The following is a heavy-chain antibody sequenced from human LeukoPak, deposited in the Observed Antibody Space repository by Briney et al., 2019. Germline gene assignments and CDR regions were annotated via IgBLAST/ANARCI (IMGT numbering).Heavy chain of an antibody. V-gene: IGHV1-69*06. Sequence: GASVKVSCKASGGTFSSYAISWVRQAPGQGLEWMGGIIPIFGTANYAQKFQGRVTITADKSTSTAYMELSSLRSEDTAVYYCARDDGYYYYMDVWGKGTTVTVSS. CDR2: IIPIFGTA. CDR1: GGTFSSYA. J-gene: IGHJ6*03. CDR3: ARDDGYYYYMDV. D-gene: IGHD5-24*01.